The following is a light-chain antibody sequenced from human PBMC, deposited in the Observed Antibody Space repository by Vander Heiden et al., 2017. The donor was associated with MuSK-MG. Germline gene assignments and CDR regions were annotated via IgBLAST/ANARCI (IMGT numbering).Light chain of an antibody. V-gene: IGKV3-15*01. CDR3: QQYDVWHPWT. CDR2: AAS. J-gene: IGKJ1*01. CDR1: QSITSK. Sequence: IVMTQSPATLSVSPGERATLSCRTSQSITSKLAWYQQKRGQAPRLLIYAASTRAIGIPARFSGSGSGTEFTLTISSLQSEDFAVYYCQQYDVWHPWTFGQGTKVEMK.